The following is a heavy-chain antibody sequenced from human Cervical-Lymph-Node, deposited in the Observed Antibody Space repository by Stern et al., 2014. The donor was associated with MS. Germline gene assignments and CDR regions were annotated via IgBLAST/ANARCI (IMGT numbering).Heavy chain of an antibody. CDR2: TSSYNGNT. J-gene: IGHJ4*02. CDR1: GYTFTTPNYG. Sequence: VQLVQSGPEVRQPGASVRVSCKASGYTFTTPNYGIAWVREAPGRGLEWMGWTSSYNGNTVYAQKLQDRVTMTTDTSTSTAYMELRSLRSDDTAFYYCARERLRDFNDYHFDSWGQGTLVTVSS. CDR3: ARERLRDFNDYHFDS. V-gene: IGHV1-18*01. D-gene: IGHD4-11*01.